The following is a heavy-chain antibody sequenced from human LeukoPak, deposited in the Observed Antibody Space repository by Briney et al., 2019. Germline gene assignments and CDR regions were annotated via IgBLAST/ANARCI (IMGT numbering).Heavy chain of an antibody. D-gene: IGHD3-3*01. J-gene: IGHJ4*02. Sequence: GGSLRLSCAASGFTFSRHAMSWVRQAPGKGLEWVSAISGSGDRTYYADSVKGRLTISRDNSKNTVYLQMSSLRAEDTAVYYCAKGSAFWSGYPADHWGQGTLVTVSS. V-gene: IGHV3-23*01. CDR3: AKGSAFWSGYPADH. CDR2: ISGSGDRT. CDR1: GFTFSRHA.